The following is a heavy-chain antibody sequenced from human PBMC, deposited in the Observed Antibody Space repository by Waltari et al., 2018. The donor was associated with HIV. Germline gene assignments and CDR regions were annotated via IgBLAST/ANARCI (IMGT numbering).Heavy chain of an antibody. V-gene: IGHV4-39*01. J-gene: IGHJ6*02. Sequence: QLHLQQSGPGLVNPSETLSLSCTVSGGSISRRNYYWGWIRQPPGMGLDWIGRIYSSGTADDNPSLKSRVTVSVDTSRNQFSLKLYSVTAADTAVYYCTSGGVGSTEDFYYGMDVWGQGTTVTVSS. CDR1: GGSISRRNYY. D-gene: IGHD3-16*01. CDR2: IYSSGTA. CDR3: TSGGVGSTEDFYYGMDV.